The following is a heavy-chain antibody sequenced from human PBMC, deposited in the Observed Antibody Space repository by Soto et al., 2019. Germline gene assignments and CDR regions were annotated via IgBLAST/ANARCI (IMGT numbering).Heavy chain of an antibody. Sequence: PGGSLRLSCAASGFTFSSYTMHWVRQAPGKGLEWVAVISYDGSNKYYADSVKGRFTISRDNSKNTLYLQMNSLRAEDTAVYYCARDRIAAAGTSPYYYYGMDVWGQGTTVTVSS. D-gene: IGHD6-13*01. CDR2: ISYDGSNK. V-gene: IGHV3-30-3*01. CDR3: ARDRIAAAGTSPYYYYGMDV. J-gene: IGHJ6*02. CDR1: GFTFSSYT.